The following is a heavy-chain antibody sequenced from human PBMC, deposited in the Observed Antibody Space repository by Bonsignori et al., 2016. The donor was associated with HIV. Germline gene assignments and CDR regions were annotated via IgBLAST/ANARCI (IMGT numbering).Heavy chain of an antibody. CDR3: ARLGYSYGLDY. D-gene: IGHD5-18*01. J-gene: IGHJ4*02. CDR2: IYPGDSDT. V-gene: IGHV5-51*01. Sequence: VRQMPGKGLEWMGIIYPGDSDTRYSPSFQGQVTISADKSISTAYLQWSSLKASDTAMYYCARLGYSYGLDYWGQGTLVTVSS.